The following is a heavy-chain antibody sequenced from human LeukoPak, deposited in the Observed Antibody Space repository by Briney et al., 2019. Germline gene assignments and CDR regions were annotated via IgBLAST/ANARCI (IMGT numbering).Heavy chain of an antibody. CDR1: GFTFSSYS. CDR3: ARDLGSSWSGNWFDP. Sequence: GGSLRLSCAASGFTFSSYSMNWVRQAPGKGLEWVSSISSSSSYIYYADSVKGRFTISRDNAKNSLYLQMNSLRAEDTAVYYCARDLGSSWSGNWFDPWGQGTLVTASS. J-gene: IGHJ5*02. D-gene: IGHD6-13*01. CDR2: ISSSSSYI. V-gene: IGHV3-21*01.